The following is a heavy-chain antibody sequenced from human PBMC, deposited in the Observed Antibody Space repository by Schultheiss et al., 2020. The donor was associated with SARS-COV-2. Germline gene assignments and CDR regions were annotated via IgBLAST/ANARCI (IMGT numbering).Heavy chain of an antibody. D-gene: IGHD4-11*01. Sequence: SETLSLTCAVYGGSFSGYFWTWIRQSPGKGLEWIGEVSHSGATHYSPSLKRRVTISVDTSKSQFSLRLRSVTAADTAIYFCSRGRTSVIPSPVLGLGPHYFSYYMDVWGKGTTVTVSS. CDR3: SRGRTSVIPSPVLGLGPHYFSYYMDV. CDR2: VSHSGAT. CDR1: GGSFSGYF. V-gene: IGHV4-34*01. J-gene: IGHJ6*03.